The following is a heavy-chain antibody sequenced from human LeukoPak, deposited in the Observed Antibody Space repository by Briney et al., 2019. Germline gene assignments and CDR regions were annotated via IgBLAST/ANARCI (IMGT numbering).Heavy chain of an antibody. D-gene: IGHD6-13*01. CDR1: GGSISSSSYY. V-gene: IGHV4-39*07. J-gene: IGHJ4*02. CDR3: ARKPIVSSAWYYFDY. CDR2: IYYSGST. Sequence: SETLSLTCTVSGGSISSSSYYWGCIRRPPGKGLECIGSIYYSGSTYYNPSLKSRVTISVDTSKNQFSLKLSSVTAADTAVYYCARKPIVSSAWYYFDYWGQGTLVTVSS.